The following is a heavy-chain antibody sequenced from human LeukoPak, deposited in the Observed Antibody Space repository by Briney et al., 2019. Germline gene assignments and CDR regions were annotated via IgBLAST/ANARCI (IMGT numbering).Heavy chain of an antibody. Sequence: PSETLSLTCTVSGYSISSGYYWGWIRQPPGKGLEWIGSIYHSGSTYYNPSLKSRVTISVDTSKNQFSLKLSSVTAADTAVYYCARGTSTYSSSWYLGDYYYYMDVWGKGTTVTVSS. D-gene: IGHD6-13*01. V-gene: IGHV4-38-2*02. CDR2: IYHSGST. CDR1: GYSISSGYY. CDR3: ARGTSTYSSSWYLGDYYYYMDV. J-gene: IGHJ6*03.